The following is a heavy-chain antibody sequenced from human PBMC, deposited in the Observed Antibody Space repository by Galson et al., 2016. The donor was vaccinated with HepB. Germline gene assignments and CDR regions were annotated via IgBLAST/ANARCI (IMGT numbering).Heavy chain of an antibody. CDR3: AKGGFRLLDT. CDR2: IDRGGGGRT. J-gene: IGHJ5*02. Sequence: SLRLSCAASGFTFSSYWMHWVRQAPGKGLVWVSSIDRGGGGRTYYADSVKGRFIISRDNSKTALYLQMNSLRAEDTAVYYCAKGGFRLLDTWGQGTLVTVSS. V-gene: IGHV3-74*01. D-gene: IGHD3-10*01. CDR1: GFTFSSYW.